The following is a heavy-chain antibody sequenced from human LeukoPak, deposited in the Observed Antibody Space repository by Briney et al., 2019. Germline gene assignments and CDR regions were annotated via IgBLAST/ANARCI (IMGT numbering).Heavy chain of an antibody. CDR1: GGSFSGYY. CDR2: INHSGST. J-gene: IGHJ4*02. V-gene: IGHV4-34*01. Sequence: PSETLSLTCAVYGGSFSGYYWSWIRQPPGKGLEWIGEINHSGSTNCNPSLKSRVTISVDTSKNQFSLKLSSVTAADTAVYYCARIGFWSGYFDYWGQGTLVTVSS. D-gene: IGHD3-3*01. CDR3: ARIGFWSGYFDY.